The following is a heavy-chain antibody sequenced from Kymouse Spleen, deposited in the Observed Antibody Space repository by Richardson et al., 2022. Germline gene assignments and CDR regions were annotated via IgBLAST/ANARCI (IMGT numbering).Heavy chain of an antibody. CDR2: INHSGST. J-gene: IGHJ6*02. D-gene: IGHD3-10*01. CDR3: AREGITMVRGVPYYYYGMDV. Sequence: QVQLQQWGAGLLKPSETLSLTCAVYGGSFSGYYWSWIRQPPGKGLEWIGEINHSGSTNYNPSLKSRVTISVDTSKNQFSLKLSSVTAADTAVYYCAREGITMVRGVPYYYYGMDVWGQGTTVTVSS. V-gene: IGHV4-34*01. CDR1: GGSFSGYY.